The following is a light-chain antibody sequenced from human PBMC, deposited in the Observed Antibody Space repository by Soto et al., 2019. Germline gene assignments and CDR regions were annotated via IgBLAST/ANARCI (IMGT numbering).Light chain of an antibody. J-gene: IGLJ3*02. Sequence: QSVLTQSPSASASRGASVKLTCTLSSGHSAYAIAWHQQQPEKGPRFLMKLNSDGSHSKGDGIPDRFSGSTSGAERYLTISSLRSEDEADYYCQTWGTGVRVFGGGTKLTVL. CDR1: SGHSAYA. CDR2: LNSDGSH. CDR3: QTWGTGVRV. V-gene: IGLV4-69*01.